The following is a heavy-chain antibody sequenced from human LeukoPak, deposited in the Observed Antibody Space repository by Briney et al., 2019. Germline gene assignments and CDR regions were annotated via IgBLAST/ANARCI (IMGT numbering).Heavy chain of an antibody. CDR3: ARGGSVVPAAIDYYYYYYMDV. Sequence: GGSLRLSCAASGFTFDDYGMSWVRQAPGKGLEWVSGINWNGDITGYADSVKGRFTISRDNAKNSLYVQMNSLRVEDTALYYCARGGSVVPAAIDYYYYYYMDVWSKGTTVTVSS. D-gene: IGHD2-2*01. V-gene: IGHV3-20*04. J-gene: IGHJ6*03. CDR2: INWNGDIT. CDR1: GFTFDDYG.